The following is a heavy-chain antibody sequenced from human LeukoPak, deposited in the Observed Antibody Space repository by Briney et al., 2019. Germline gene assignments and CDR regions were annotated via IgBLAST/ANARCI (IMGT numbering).Heavy chain of an antibody. CDR3: AREVLYQLEVAGTPDAFDI. D-gene: IGHD3-16*01. V-gene: IGHV3-21*01. Sequence: GGSLRLSCAASRFTFSSHTMNWVRQAPGKGLEWVSSISSSSSNIYYADSVKGRFTISRDNAKNSLFRQMNSLRAEDTAVYYCAREVLYQLEVAGTPDAFDIWGQGTMVTVSS. J-gene: IGHJ3*02. CDR1: RFTFSSHT. CDR2: ISSSSSNI.